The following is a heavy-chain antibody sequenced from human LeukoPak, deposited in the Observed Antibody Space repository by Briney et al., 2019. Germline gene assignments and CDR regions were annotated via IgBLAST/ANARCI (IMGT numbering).Heavy chain of an antibody. Sequence: GGSLRLSCAASGFTFSSYAMSWVRQAPGKGLEWVSAISGSGGRTYYADSVKGRFTISRDNSKDTLFLQRDSLRAEDTAVYYCAKIRSEVVVAATNYWSQGTLVSVSS. J-gene: IGHJ4*02. V-gene: IGHV3-23*01. CDR3: AKIRSEVVVAATNY. D-gene: IGHD2-15*01. CDR2: ISGSGGRT. CDR1: GFTFSSYA.